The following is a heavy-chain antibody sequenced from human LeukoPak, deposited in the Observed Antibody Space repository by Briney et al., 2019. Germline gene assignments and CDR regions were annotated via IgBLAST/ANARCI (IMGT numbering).Heavy chain of an antibody. D-gene: IGHD2-2*01. Sequence: VKVSCRASGFTFTSSAMQWVRQARGQRLGWIGWIVVGSGNTNYAKKFQERVTITRDMATSTAYMELSSLRSEDTAVYYCAADTGGYCSSTSCLNHYYGMDVWGQGTTVTVSS. J-gene: IGHJ6*02. CDR2: IVVGSGNT. CDR1: GFTFTSSA. CDR3: AADTGGYCSSTSCLNHYYGMDV. V-gene: IGHV1-58*02.